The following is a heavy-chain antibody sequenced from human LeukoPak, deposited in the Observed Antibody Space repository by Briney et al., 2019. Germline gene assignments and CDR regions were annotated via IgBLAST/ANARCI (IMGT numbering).Heavy chain of an antibody. J-gene: IGHJ6*03. V-gene: IGHV3-7*01. CDR2: IKQDGSEK. D-gene: IGHD5-18*01. CDR3: ARCGYSHGYGWGGGYYYYSMDV. CDR1: GFTFSNYW. Sequence: PGGSLRLSCAASGFTFSNYWMTWVRQAPGKGLEWVANIKQDGSEKYYVDSAKGRFTISRDNAKNSLYLQMNSLRAEDTAVYYCARCGYSHGYGWGGGYYYYSMDVWGKGTTVTVS.